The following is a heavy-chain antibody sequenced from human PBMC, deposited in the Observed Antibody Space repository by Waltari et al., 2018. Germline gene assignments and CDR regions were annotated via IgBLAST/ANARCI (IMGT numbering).Heavy chain of an antibody. V-gene: IGHV3-74*01. J-gene: IGHJ6*02. CDR1: GFTYSNHW. CDR3: ARLAPKTYRSPVPGRDYYYGLDV. Sequence: EEQLVESGGGLVQPGDSLRLSCAASGFTYSNHWMHWVRQAPGKGLVWVSRINVECRTSNYADSVKGRFTISRDNTKKTLYLQMKRLRVEDTAVYYCARLAPKTYRSPVPGRDYYYGLDVWGQGTTVTVSS. CDR2: INVECRTS. D-gene: IGHD6-13*01.